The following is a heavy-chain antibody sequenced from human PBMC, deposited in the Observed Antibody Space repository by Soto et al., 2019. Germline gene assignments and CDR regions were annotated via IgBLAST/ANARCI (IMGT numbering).Heavy chain of an antibody. V-gene: IGHV4-30-2*01. Sequence: PSETLSLTCAVSGGSISSGGYSWSWIRQPPGKGLEWIGYIYHSGSTYYNPSLKSRVTISVDRSKNQFSLKLSSVTAADTAVYYCAIDSSSSGLDYWGQGPLVTVSS. D-gene: IGHD6-6*01. J-gene: IGHJ4*02. CDR3: AIDSSSSGLDY. CDR1: GGSISSGGYS. CDR2: IYHSGST.